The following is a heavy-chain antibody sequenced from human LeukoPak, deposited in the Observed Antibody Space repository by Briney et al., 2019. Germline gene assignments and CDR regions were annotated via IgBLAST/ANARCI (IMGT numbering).Heavy chain of an antibody. CDR2: ISSTSTFI. J-gene: IGHJ6*03. Sequence: PRGPLRLSCAASGITLSQDIKNALPQAPGKGLEWVASISSTSTFIYSADSVKGRFTISRDTAKNSLILQMNSLRAEDTAIYYCTREYFDSRDYPPPYFYYYRDVWGKGTTVTVSS. CDR3: TREYFDSRDYPPPYFYYYRDV. V-gene: IGHV3-21*01. D-gene: IGHD3-22*01. CDR1: GITLSQDI.